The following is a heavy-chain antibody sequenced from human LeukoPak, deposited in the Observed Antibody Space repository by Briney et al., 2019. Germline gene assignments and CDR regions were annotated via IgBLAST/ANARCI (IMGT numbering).Heavy chain of an antibody. CDR2: INPSGGST. V-gene: IGHV1-46*01. CDR1: GYTFTSYY. D-gene: IGHD3-16*01. J-gene: IGHJ5*02. CDR3: ARRYDASEFAP. Sequence: GASVTVSCTASGYTFTSYYMHWVRQAPGQGLEWMGIINPSGGSTNYAHKFQGRVTITRDSSTSTVYMELNSLRSEDTAVYYCARRYDASEFAPWGQGTLVTVSS.